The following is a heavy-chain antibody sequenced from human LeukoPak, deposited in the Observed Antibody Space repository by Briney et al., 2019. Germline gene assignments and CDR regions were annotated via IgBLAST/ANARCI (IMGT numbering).Heavy chain of an antibody. J-gene: IGHJ4*02. V-gene: IGHV4-38-2*02. CDR3: ARVHRNYYDSSGYLPYFDY. CDR2: IYHSGST. Sequence: PSETLSLTCTVSGYSISSGYYWGWIRQPPGKGLEWIGSIYHSGSTYYNPSLKSRVTISVDTSKNQFSLKLSSVTAADTAVYYCARVHRNYYDSSGYLPYFDYWGQGTLVTVSS. D-gene: IGHD3-22*01. CDR1: GYSISSGYY.